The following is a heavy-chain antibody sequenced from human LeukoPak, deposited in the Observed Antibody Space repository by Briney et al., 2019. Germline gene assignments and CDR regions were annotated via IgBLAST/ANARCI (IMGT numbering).Heavy chain of an antibody. D-gene: IGHD3-22*01. CDR2: ISGSGGST. CDR1: GFTFSSYA. J-gene: IGHJ4*02. V-gene: IGHV3-23*01. Sequence: SGGSLRLSCAASGFTFSSYAMSWVRQAPGKGLGWVSAISGSGGSTYYAASVKGRFTISKDNSKNTLYLQMNSLRAEDTAVYYCAKGAHRTNYYDSSGYYPYYFDYWGQGTLVTVSS. CDR3: AKGAHRTNYYDSSGYYPYYFDY.